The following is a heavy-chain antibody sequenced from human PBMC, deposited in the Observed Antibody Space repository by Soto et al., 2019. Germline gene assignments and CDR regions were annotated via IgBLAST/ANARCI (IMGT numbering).Heavy chain of an antibody. J-gene: IGHJ5*02. CDR2: VYHSGST. V-gene: IGHV4-39*01. D-gene: IGHD1-1*01. Sequence: PSDLLSLTCSVSGGSIRGSLDFWDWIRKPPGKGLEWIGNVYHSGSTYYNPALKSRVTISVDTSRNQFSLRLRSVIAADTAVYYCATHLDNWNFNWFDPWGQGTLVTVSS. CDR3: ATHLDNWNFNWFDP. CDR1: GGSIRGSLDF.